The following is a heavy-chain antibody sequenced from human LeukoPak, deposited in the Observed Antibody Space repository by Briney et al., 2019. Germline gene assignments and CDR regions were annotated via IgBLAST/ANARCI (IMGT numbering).Heavy chain of an antibody. CDR1: GFIFSSYG. D-gene: IGHD6-13*01. Sequence: PGGSLRLSCAASGFIFSSYGMHWVRQAPGKGLEWVAVISYDGGNISYTDSVKGRFTISRDNSKNTLYLQMNSLRAEDTAVYYCARVKGIAAAGYYYYYYMDVWGKGTTVTVSS. CDR3: ARVKGIAAAGYYYYYYMDV. V-gene: IGHV3-30*03. CDR2: ISYDGGNI. J-gene: IGHJ6*03.